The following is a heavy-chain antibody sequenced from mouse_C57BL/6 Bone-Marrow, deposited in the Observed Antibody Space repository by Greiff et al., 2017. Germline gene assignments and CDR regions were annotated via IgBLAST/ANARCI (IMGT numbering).Heavy chain of an antibody. CDR3: ARYPLYYYGSSYGYYAMDY. CDR1: GYTFTDYY. J-gene: IGHJ4*01. Sequence: EVQLQQSGPELVKPGASVKISCKASGYTFTDYYMNWVKQSHGKSLEWIGDINPNNGGTSYNQTFKGKATLTVDKSSSTAYMELRSLTSEDSAVYYCARYPLYYYGSSYGYYAMDYWGQGTSVTVSS. CDR2: INPNNGGT. D-gene: IGHD1-1*01. V-gene: IGHV1-26*01.